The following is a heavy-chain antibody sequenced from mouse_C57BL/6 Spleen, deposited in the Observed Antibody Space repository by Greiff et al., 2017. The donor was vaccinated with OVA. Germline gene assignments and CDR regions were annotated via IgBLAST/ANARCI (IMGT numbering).Heavy chain of an antibody. CDR2: ISYDGSN. CDR3: ASCDGYSYCDY. Sequence: DVKLQESGPGLVKPSQSLSLTCSVTGYSITSGYYWNWIRQFPGNKLEWMGYISYDGSNNYNPSLKNRISITRDTSKNQFFLKLNSVTTEDTATYYCASCDGYSYCDYWGQGTTLTVSS. J-gene: IGHJ2*01. V-gene: IGHV3-6*01. CDR1: GYSITSGYY. D-gene: IGHD2-3*01.